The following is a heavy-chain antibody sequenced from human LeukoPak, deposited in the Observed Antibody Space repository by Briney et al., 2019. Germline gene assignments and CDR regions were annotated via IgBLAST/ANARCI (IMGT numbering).Heavy chain of an antibody. D-gene: IGHD3-3*01. V-gene: IGHV4-4*07. Sequence: SETLSLTCTVSGGSISSYYWSWTRQPAGKGLEWIGRIYTSGSTNYNPSLKSRVTMSVDTSKNQFSLKLSSVTAADTAVYYCARDGVARLEWLLYYYYGMDVWGQGTTVTVSS. CDR1: GGSISSYY. CDR3: ARDGVARLEWLLYYYYGMDV. CDR2: IYTSGST. J-gene: IGHJ6*02.